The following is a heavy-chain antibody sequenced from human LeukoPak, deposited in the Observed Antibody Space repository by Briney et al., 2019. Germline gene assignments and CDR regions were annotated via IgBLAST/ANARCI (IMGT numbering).Heavy chain of an antibody. V-gene: IGHV3-23*01. CDR1: GFTFSSYA. J-gene: IGHJ4*02. CDR3: AKSQEDDSSGYHYSDFDY. CDR2: NSGSGGNT. D-gene: IGHD3-22*01. Sequence: GGSLRLSCAASGFTFSSYAMSWVRQAPGKGLEWVSANSGSGGNTYYADSVKGRFTISRDISKNTPFLQMNSLRAEDTAVYYCAKSQEDDSSGYHYSDFDYWGQGTLVTVSS.